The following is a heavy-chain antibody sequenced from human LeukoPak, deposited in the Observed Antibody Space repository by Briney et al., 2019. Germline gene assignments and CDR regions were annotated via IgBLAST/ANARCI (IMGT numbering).Heavy chain of an antibody. CDR1: GDSIGNYY. Sequence: SETLSLTCIVSGDSIGNYYWSWIRQPAGKGLEWIGRVYTSGSTNYNPSLKSRVTLSIGASKNQYSLKLSSVTAADTAVYYCARGGYTYGHKFGFDIWGQGSMVTVAS. CDR2: VYTSGST. CDR3: ARGGYTYGHKFGFDI. V-gene: IGHV4-4*07. J-gene: IGHJ3*02. D-gene: IGHD5-18*01.